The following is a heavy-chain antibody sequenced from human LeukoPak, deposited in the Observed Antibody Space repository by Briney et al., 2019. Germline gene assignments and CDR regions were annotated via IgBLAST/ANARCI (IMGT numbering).Heavy chain of an antibody. CDR1: GYTFTSYD. CDR3: ARDRTTMVRGRLNWFDP. Sequence: GASVKVSCKASGYTFTSYDINWVRQATGQGLEWMGWMNPNSGNTGYAQKFQGRVTMTRNTSISTAYMELSSLRSEDTAVYYCARDRTTMVRGRLNWFDPWGQGTLVTVSS. D-gene: IGHD3-10*01. J-gene: IGHJ5*02. CDR2: MNPNSGNT. V-gene: IGHV1-8*01.